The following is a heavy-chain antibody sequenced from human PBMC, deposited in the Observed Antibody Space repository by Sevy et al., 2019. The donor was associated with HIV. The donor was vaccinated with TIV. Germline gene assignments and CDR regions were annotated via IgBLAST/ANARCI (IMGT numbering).Heavy chain of an antibody. D-gene: IGHD3-22*01. CDR1: GYSINSGYY. CDR3: ARGGYYDTSGYYSHYSDY. J-gene: IGHJ4*02. V-gene: IGHV4-38-2*01. Sequence: SETLSLTCAVSGYSINSGYYWGWIRQPPGKGLEWIGSLYRDGSTSFKSSLKSRVTISVDTSKNQFSLKLTSVTAADTAVYYCARGGYYDTSGYYSHYSDYWGQGTLVTVSS. CDR2: LYRDGST.